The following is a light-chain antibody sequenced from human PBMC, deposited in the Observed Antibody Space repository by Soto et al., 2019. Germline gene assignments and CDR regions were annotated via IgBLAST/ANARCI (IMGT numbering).Light chain of an antibody. CDR1: QDISNY. Sequence: DIQMTQSPSSLSASVGDRVTITCQASQDISNYLNWYQQKPGKAPKLLIYDASNLETGVPSRFSGGGSGTDFTFTIISLQPEDIATYYCQQYDNLPPFTFGPGTKVDIK. CDR2: DAS. CDR3: QQYDNLPPFT. V-gene: IGKV1-33*01. J-gene: IGKJ3*01.